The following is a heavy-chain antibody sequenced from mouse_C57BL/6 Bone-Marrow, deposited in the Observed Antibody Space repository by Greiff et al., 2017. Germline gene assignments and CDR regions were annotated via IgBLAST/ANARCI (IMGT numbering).Heavy chain of an antibody. CDR2: INPNNGGT. CDR1: GYTFTDYY. Sequence: EVQLQQSGPELVKPGASVKISCKASGYTFTDYYMTWVKQSHGKSLEWIGDINPNNGGTSYNQKFKGKATLTVDKSSSTAYMELRSLTSEDSAVYYCAREGGNSFDYWGQGTTLTVSS. CDR3: AREGGNSFDY. J-gene: IGHJ2*01. V-gene: IGHV1-26*01.